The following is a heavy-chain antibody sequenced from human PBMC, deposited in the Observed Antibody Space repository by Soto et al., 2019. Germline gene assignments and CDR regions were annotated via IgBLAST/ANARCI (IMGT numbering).Heavy chain of an antibody. D-gene: IGHD6-19*01. CDR1: GFTSRSYW. V-gene: IGHV3-7*01. J-gene: IGHJ6*02. Sequence: PGGSLRLSCAASGFTSRSYWMSWVRQAPGRGLEWVANIKQDGSEKYYVDSVKGRFTISRDNAKSSLFLQMNSLRAEDTAVYYCARVSRIEVARNYYGMDVWGQGTTVTVSS. CDR2: IKQDGSEK. CDR3: ARVSRIEVARNYYGMDV.